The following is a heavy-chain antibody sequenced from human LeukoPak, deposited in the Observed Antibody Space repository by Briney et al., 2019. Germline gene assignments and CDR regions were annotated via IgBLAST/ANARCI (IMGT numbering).Heavy chain of an antibody. Sequence: SVKVSSKASGGTFRNYAISWVRQPPGQGLEWIVGILHIFGTANYAQKFQGRVTIIADKSTSTAYMELNSLRSEDTAVYYCARSSIIAAAGPYYFDHWGQGTLVTVSS. J-gene: IGHJ4*02. CDR3: ARSSIIAAAGPYYFDH. CDR2: ILHIFGTA. D-gene: IGHD6-13*01. V-gene: IGHV1-69*06. CDR1: GGTFRNYA.